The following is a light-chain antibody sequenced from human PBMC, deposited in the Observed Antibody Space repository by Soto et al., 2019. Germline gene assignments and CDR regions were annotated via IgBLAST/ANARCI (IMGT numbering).Light chain of an antibody. Sequence: QSVLTQPASVSGSPGQSITISCTGTSSDVGYYNYVSWYQHHPGKVPKLMIYEVSNRPSGVSNRFSGSKSGNTASLTISGLQAEDEADYYCSSYTTSSTQVLGGGTKLTVL. CDR2: EVS. CDR3: SSYTTSSTQV. J-gene: IGLJ3*02. V-gene: IGLV2-14*01. CDR1: SSDVGYYNY.